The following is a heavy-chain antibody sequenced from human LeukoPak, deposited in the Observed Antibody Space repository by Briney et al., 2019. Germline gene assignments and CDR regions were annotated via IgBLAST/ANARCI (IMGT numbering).Heavy chain of an antibody. CDR2: ISWNSVDV. Sequence: GGSLRLSCAGSGFNFDEYAMHWVRHAPGKGLESVSGISWNSVDVVYADSVRGRFSISRDNAKHSLYLQMNSLRPEDTALYYCAKDRYCNRSRCPIDLWGQATLVTVSS. CDR1: GFNFDEYA. V-gene: IGHV3-9*01. J-gene: IGHJ5*02. D-gene: IGHD2/OR15-2a*01. CDR3: AKDRYCNRSRCPIDL.